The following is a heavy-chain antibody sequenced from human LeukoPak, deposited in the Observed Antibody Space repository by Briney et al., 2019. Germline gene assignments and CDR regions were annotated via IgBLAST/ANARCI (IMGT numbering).Heavy chain of an antibody. V-gene: IGHV1-69*04. CDR2: IIPILGIA. D-gene: IGHD4-17*01. CDR1: GGTFSSYA. J-gene: IGHJ4*02. CDR3: ARGPDYGDYSPFDY. Sequence: GASVKVSCKASGGTFSSYAISWVRQAPGQGLEWMGRIIPILGIANYAQKFQGRVTITADKSTSTAYMELSSLRSEDTAVYYCARGPDYGDYSPFDYWGQGTLVTVSS.